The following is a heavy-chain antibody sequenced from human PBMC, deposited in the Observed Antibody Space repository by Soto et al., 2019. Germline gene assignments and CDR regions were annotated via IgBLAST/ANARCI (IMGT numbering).Heavy chain of an antibody. CDR3: ARAPAGDYTLYHYYTMDV. V-gene: IGHV3-30-3*01. CDR1: GFTFSSYA. CDR2: MSRDGTNE. J-gene: IGHJ6*02. Sequence: QVHLVESGGRVVQPGKSLRLTCAASGFTFSSYAMYWVCQTPGKGLEWLAVMSRDGTNEDYADSVKGRFTISRDNSKNTLFLQMNSLRVVDTAVYYCARAPAGDYTLYHYYTMDVWGQGTPVTVSS. D-gene: IGHD4-17*01.